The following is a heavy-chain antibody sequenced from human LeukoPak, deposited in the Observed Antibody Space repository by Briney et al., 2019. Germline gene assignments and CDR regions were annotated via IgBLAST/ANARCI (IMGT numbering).Heavy chain of an antibody. V-gene: IGHV3-33*01. D-gene: IGHD5-12*01. CDR3: AREWPYL. CDR2: IWYDGSNK. CDR1: GFTFSSYG. Sequence: GSLRLSCAASGFTFSSYGMHWVRQAPGKGLEWVAVIWYDGSNKYYADSVKGRFTISRDNAKNSLYLQMNSLRAEDTAVYYCAREWPYLWGQGTLVTVSS. J-gene: IGHJ4*02.